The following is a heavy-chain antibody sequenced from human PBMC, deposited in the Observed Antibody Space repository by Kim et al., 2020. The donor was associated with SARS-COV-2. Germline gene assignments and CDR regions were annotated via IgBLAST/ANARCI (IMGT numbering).Heavy chain of an antibody. D-gene: IGHD2-15*01. V-gene: IGHV4-31*02. CDR2: LYYSEIT. Sequence: GQEWSGYLYYSEITYCNTSLMSRVTISVATSKNQFSLKLSSVTAADTAVYYCARVEGYCSGGSCSLVDYWGQGTLVTVSS. CDR3: ARVEGYCSGGSCSLVDY. J-gene: IGHJ4*02.